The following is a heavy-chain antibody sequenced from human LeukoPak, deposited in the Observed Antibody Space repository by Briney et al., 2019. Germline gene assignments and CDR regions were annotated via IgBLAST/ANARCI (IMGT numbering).Heavy chain of an antibody. D-gene: IGHD3-10*02. J-gene: IGHJ4*02. CDR3: ARDLFGESN. Sequence: GGSLRLSCAASGFTFSSYEMNWVRQAPGQGLEWVSYISSSGSTIYYADSVKGRLTISRDNAKNSLYLQMNCLRAEDAAVYYCARDLFGESNWGQGTLVTVSS. CDR1: GFTFSSYE. V-gene: IGHV3-48*03. CDR2: ISSSGSTI.